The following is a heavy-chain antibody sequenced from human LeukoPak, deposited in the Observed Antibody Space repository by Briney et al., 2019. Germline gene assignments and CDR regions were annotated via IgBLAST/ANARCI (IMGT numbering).Heavy chain of an antibody. D-gene: IGHD2-2*01. V-gene: IGHV4-59*01. J-gene: IGHJ5*02. CDR2: IYYSGST. Sequence: SETLSLTCAVYGGSFSGYYWSWIRQPPGKGLEWIGYIYYSGSTNYNPSLKSRVTISVDTSKNQFSLKLSSVTAADTAVYYCTRLTVPLRFDPWGQGTLVTVSS. CDR1: GGSFSGYY. CDR3: TRLTVPLRFDP.